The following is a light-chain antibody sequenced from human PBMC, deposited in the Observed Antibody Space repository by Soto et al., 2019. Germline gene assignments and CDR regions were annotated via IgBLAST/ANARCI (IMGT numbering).Light chain of an antibody. J-gene: IGKJ2*01. Sequence: DIQMTQSPSSLSASIGDRVTITCRTSQSINIYLNWYQQKPGRAPKLLIYAASRLQSGVPSRFSGSGSGTDFTLTISGLQPEDLAPYYCQQTYSTLVYSFGPGTKLEIK. CDR1: QSINIY. CDR2: AAS. V-gene: IGKV1-39*01. CDR3: QQTYSTLVYS.